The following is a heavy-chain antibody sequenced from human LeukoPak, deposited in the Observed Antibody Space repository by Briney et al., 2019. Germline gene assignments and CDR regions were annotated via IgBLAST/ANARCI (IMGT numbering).Heavy chain of an antibody. Sequence: PGGSLRLSCAASGFTFSSYWMSWVRQAPGKGLEWVANIKQDGSEKYYVDSVKGRFTISRDNAKNSLYLQMNSLRAEDTAVYYCVRDLTVVTPGVDYWGQGTLVTVSS. D-gene: IGHD4-23*01. CDR3: VRDLTVVTPGVDY. CDR1: GFTFSSYW. CDR2: IKQDGSEK. V-gene: IGHV3-7*04. J-gene: IGHJ4*02.